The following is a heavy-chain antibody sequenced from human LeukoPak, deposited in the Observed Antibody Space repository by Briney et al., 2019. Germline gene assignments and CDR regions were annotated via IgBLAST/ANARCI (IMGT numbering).Heavy chain of an antibody. J-gene: IGHJ3*02. V-gene: IGHV4-34*01. CDR2: INHSGST. CDR3: ARACYDSSGFDAFDI. CDR1: GGSFSGYY. D-gene: IGHD3-22*01. Sequence: PSETLSLTCAVYGGSFSGYYWSWIRQPPGKGLEWIGEINHSGSTNYNPSLKSRVTISVDTSKNQFSLKLSSVTAADTAVYCCARACYDSSGFDAFDIWGQGTMVTVSS.